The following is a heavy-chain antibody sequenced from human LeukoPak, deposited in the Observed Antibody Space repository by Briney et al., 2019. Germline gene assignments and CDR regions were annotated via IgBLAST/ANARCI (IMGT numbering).Heavy chain of an antibody. J-gene: IGHJ4*02. V-gene: IGHV3-30*03. CDR2: ISYDGSNK. CDR1: GFTFSSYG. CDR3: ARGSELDY. D-gene: IGHD5-12*01. Sequence: GGSLRLSCAASGFTFSSYGMHWVRQAPGKGLEWVAVISYDGSNKYYADSVKGRFTISRDNSKNTLYLQMNSLRAEDTAAYYCARGSELDYWGQGTLVTVSS.